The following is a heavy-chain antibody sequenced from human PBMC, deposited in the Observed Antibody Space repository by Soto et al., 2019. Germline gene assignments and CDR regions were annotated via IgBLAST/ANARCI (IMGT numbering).Heavy chain of an antibody. CDR1: GYTFTSYY. CDR3: ARRPNVIAAIDY. CDR2: INPSGGSP. J-gene: IGHJ4*02. D-gene: IGHD6-6*01. V-gene: IGHV1-46*01. Sequence: QVQLVQSGAEVKKPGASVKVSCKASGYTFTSYYMHWVRQAPGQGLEWMGIINPSGGSPSYAQKLQGRVTMTRDTSTSTVYMELSSLRSEDTAVYYCARRPNVIAAIDYWGQGTLVTVSS.